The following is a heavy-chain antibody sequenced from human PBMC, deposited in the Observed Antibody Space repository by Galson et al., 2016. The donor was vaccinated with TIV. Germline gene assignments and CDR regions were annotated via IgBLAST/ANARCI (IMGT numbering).Heavy chain of an antibody. J-gene: IGHJ4*02. D-gene: IGHD2/OR15-2a*01. CDR3: ASETTFYDGGASGTVGF. V-gene: IGHV3-30*04. CDR1: GFVFSPYA. Sequence: SLRLSCAASGFVFSPYALHWVRQAPGKGLEWVALISVDGTKKYYADSVTGRFTVSRDNSRNALYLQMSSLRPDGTAVYYCASETTFYDGGASGTVGFWGQGTLVTVSS. CDR2: ISVDGTKK.